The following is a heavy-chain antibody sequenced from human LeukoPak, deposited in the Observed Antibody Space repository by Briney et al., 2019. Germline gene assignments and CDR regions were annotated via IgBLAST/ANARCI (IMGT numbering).Heavy chain of an antibody. V-gene: IGHV1-69*13. J-gene: IGHJ4*02. Sequence: GASVKVSFKASGGTFISYAISGVRQAPGQGLEWMGRIIPIFGTANFAQKFQGRVTITADESTSPAYMELSSLRSEDTAVYYCARDGIVVVPAAMFYWGQGTLVTVSS. CDR1: GGTFISYA. CDR3: ARDGIVVVPAAMFY. D-gene: IGHD2-2*01. CDR2: IIPIFGTA.